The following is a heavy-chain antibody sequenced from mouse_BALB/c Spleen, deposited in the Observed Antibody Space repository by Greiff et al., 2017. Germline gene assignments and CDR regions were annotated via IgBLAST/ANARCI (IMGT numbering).Heavy chain of an antibody. CDR1: GYSITSDYA. V-gene: IGHV3-2*02. CDR3: ARSPITTATWFAY. Sequence: EVKLQESGPGLVKPSQSLSLTCTVTGYSITSDYAWNWIRQFPGNKLEWMGYISYSGSTSYNPSLKSRISITRDTSKNQFFLQLNSVTTEDTATYYCARSPITTATWFAYWGQGTLVTVSA. CDR2: ISYSGST. J-gene: IGHJ3*01. D-gene: IGHD1-2*01.